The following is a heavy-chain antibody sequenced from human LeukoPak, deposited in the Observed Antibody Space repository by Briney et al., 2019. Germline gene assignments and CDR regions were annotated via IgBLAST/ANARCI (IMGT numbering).Heavy chain of an antibody. CDR1: GYSFTSYW. Sequence: GESLKISCKGSGYSFTSYWIGWVRQMPGKGLEWMGIIYPGDSDTRYSPSFQGQVTISADKSISTAYLQWSSLKASDTAMYYCARHAKEIVVVTRWWFDPWGQGTLVTVSS. D-gene: IGHD3-22*01. CDR3: ARHAKEIVVVTRWWFDP. CDR2: IYPGDSDT. V-gene: IGHV5-51*01. J-gene: IGHJ5*02.